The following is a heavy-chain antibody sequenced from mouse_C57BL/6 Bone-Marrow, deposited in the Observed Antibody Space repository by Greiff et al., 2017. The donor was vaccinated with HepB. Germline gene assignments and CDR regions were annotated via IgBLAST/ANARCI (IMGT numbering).Heavy chain of an antibody. V-gene: IGHV1-18*01. Sequence: VQLQQSGPELVKPGASVKIPCKASGYTFTDYNMDWVKQSHGKSLEWIGDINPNNGGTIYNQKFKGKATLTVDKSSSTAYMELRSLTSEDTAVYYCARSGITTVVAPGYFDVWGTGTTGTVSP. CDR2: INPNNGGT. CDR3: ARSGITTVVAPGYFDV. CDR1: GYTFTDYN. J-gene: IGHJ1*03. D-gene: IGHD1-1*01.